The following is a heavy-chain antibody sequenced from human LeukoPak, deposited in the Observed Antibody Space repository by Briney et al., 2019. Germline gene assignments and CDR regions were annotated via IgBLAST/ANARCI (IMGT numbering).Heavy chain of an antibody. CDR2: ISSSSSTI. V-gene: IGHV3-48*04. CDR3: AKEVITFGGVIANYFDY. Sequence: PGGSLRLSCAASGFTFSSYSMNWVRQAPGKGLEWISYISSSSSTIYYADSVKGRFTISRDNARNSLYLQMNSLRAEDTAVYYCAKEVITFGGVIANYFDYWGQGTLVTVSS. CDR1: GFTFSSYS. D-gene: IGHD3-16*02. J-gene: IGHJ4*02.